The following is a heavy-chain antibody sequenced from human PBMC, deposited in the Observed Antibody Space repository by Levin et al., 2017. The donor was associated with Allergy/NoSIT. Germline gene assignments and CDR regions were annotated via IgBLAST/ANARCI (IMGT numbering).Heavy chain of an antibody. CDR1: GFTVSSNY. Sequence: GGSLRLSCAASGFTVSSNYMSWVRQAPGKGLEWVSVIYSGGSTYYADSVKGRFTISRDNSKNTLYLQMNSLRAEDTAVYYCAREMYYDYVWGSYPYGMDVWGQGTTVTVSS. V-gene: IGHV3-66*01. D-gene: IGHD3-16*01. CDR2: IYSGGST. J-gene: IGHJ6*02. CDR3: AREMYYDYVWGSYPYGMDV.